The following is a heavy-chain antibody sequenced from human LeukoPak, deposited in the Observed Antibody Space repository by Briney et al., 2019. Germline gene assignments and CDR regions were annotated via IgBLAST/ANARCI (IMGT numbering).Heavy chain of an antibody. D-gene: IGHD1-26*01. Sequence: SETLSLTCAVYGGSFSGYYWSWIRQPPGKGLEWIGEINHSGSTNYNPSLKSRVTISVDTSKNQFSLKLSSVTAADTAVYYCARGMLGGSDYWGQGTLVTVTS. V-gene: IGHV4-34*01. J-gene: IGHJ4*02. CDR2: INHSGST. CDR1: GGSFSGYY. CDR3: ARGMLGGSDY.